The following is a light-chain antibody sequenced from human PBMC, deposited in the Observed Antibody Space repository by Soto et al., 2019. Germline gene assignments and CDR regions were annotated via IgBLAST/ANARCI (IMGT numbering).Light chain of an antibody. CDR3: QQYGSYPLT. CDR1: HSVDSSY. J-gene: IGKJ4*01. V-gene: IGKV3-20*01. Sequence: EVVLTQSPGALSLSPGERATLSCRASHSVDSSYFAWYQQRPGQAPRLLIYETSSRATGIPGRFSGSGSGTDFTLTVSRLEPEDFAVYFCQQYGSYPLTFGGGTKVEIK. CDR2: ETS.